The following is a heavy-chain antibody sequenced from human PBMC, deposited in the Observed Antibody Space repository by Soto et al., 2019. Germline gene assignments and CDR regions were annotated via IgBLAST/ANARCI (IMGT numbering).Heavy chain of an antibody. Sequence: HPGGSLRLSCAASGFTVSSNYMSWVRQAPGKGLEWVSVIYSGGSTYYADSVKGRFTISRDNSKNTLYLQMNSLRAEDTAVYYCARDKGYYDILTGYLVYYGMDVWGQGTTVTVSS. V-gene: IGHV3-66*01. CDR3: ARDKGYYDILTGYLVYYGMDV. CDR2: IYSGGST. CDR1: GFTVSSNY. D-gene: IGHD3-9*01. J-gene: IGHJ6*02.